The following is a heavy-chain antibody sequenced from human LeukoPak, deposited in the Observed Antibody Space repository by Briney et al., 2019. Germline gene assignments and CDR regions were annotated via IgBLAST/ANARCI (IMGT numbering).Heavy chain of an antibody. V-gene: IGHV3-23*01. CDR1: GFTFSNYA. Sequence: GGSLRLSCAASGFTFSNYAMSWVRQAPGKGLEWVSGISTSGGSTYYADSVKGRFTISKNSAKNSLYLQMNTLRVEDTAMYYCASLDTAKQPLANHWGQGTLVTVSS. CDR2: ISTSGGST. D-gene: IGHD5-18*01. CDR3: ASLDTAKQPLANH. J-gene: IGHJ5*02.